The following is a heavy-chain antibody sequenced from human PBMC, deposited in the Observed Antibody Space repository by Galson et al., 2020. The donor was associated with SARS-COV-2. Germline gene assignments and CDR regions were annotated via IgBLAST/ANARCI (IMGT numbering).Heavy chain of an antibody. CDR3: ARLHYGEYAPEAFDI. J-gene: IGHJ3*02. Sequence: SETLSLTCAVSGTSINSGSYSWNWIRQPPGKGLEWIVYISHSGGTYYNPSLKSRVTISGDRSKNQFSLRLSSVTAADTAVYYCARLHYGEYAPEAFDIWGPGTRVTVAS. CDR1: GTSINSGSYS. V-gene: IGHV4-30-2*01. D-gene: IGHD4-17*01. CDR2: ISHSGGT.